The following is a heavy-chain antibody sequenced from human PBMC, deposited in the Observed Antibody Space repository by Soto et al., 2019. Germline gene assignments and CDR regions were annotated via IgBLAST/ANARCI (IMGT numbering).Heavy chain of an antibody. Sequence: GGSLRLSCVASGFTFSSYEMNWVRLAPGKGLEWVSYISSSGSTIYYADSVKGRFTISRDNAKNSLYLQMNSLRAEDTAVYYCSSSWYVGAFDYWGQGTLVTVSS. J-gene: IGHJ4*02. CDR1: GFTFSSYE. CDR2: ISSSGSTI. V-gene: IGHV3-48*03. D-gene: IGHD6-13*01. CDR3: SSSWYVGAFDY.